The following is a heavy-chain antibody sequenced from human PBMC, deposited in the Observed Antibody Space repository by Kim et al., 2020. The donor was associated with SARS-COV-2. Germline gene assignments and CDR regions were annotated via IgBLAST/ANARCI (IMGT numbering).Heavy chain of an antibody. CDR1: GFTFSSYS. Sequence: GGSLRLSCAASGFTFSSYSMNWVRQAPGKGLEWVSSISSSSSYIYYADSVKGRFTISRDNAKNSLYLQMNSLRAEDTAVYYCARESDYAGDYYYGMDVWGQGTTVTVSS. D-gene: IGHD4-17*01. CDR2: ISSSSSYI. J-gene: IGHJ6*02. CDR3: ARESDYAGDYYYGMDV. V-gene: IGHV3-21*01.